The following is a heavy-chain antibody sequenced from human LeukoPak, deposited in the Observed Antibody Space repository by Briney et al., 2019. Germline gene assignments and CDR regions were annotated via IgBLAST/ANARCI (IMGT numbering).Heavy chain of an antibody. CDR1: GFTFSKYW. D-gene: IGHD2-8*01. CDR2: INPDGSST. J-gene: IGHJ5*01. V-gene: IGHV3-74*01. CDR3: ECDNTGCTNGVCTDS. Sequence: GGSLRLSCAASGFTFSKYWMHWVRQVPGKGLVWVSRINPDGSSTIYADSVKGRFTISRDNARNTLYLAINSLRAQHTVVYYCECDNTGCTNGVCTDSWGQGTMVTVSS.